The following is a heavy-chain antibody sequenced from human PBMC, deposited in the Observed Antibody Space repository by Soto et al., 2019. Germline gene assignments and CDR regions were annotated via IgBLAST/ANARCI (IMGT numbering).Heavy chain of an antibody. Sequence: SETLSLTRTVSGGYISGHYWIWIRQPPGEGMEWIGYIYYSGNTNYNPSLKSRVIISVDTSKNLLSLKLTSVTAADTAVYYCARIPVDTSMIYWLDPWGQGTLVTVS. V-gene: IGHV4-59*11. J-gene: IGHJ5*02. D-gene: IGHD5-18*01. CDR2: IYYSGNT. CDR1: GGYISGHY. CDR3: ARIPVDTSMIYWLDP.